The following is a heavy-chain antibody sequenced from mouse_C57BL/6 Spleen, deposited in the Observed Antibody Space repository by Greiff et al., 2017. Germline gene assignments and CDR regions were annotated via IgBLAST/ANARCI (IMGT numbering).Heavy chain of an antibody. CDR3: AKDYGSRDWDFDD. V-gene: IGHV1-81*01. J-gene: IGHJ1*03. D-gene: IGHD1-1*01. CDR1: GYTFTSYG. Sequence: VQLQQSGAELARPGASVKLSCKASGYTFTSYGISWVKQRTGQGLEWIGEIYPRSGNTYYNEKFKGKATLTAEKSSSTAYMELRSLTSESSAVYVGAKDYGSRDWDFDDWGTGTTVTVSS. CDR2: IYPRSGNT.